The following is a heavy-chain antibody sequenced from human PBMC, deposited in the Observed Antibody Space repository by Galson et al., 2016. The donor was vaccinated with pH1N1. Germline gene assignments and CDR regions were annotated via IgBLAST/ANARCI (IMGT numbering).Heavy chain of an antibody. CDR2: IIPIYGTA. CDR3: ARPGRTETTKEGFAWGYGMDV. V-gene: IGHV1-69*13. Sequence: SVKVSCKASGGSFAKYAVSWVRQAPGQGLEWMGRIIPIYGTANYAQKFQGRVTITADEYTTAVCMELNSQISEDTARYYCARPGRTETTKEGFAWGYGMDVWGQGTTVTVSS. CDR1: GGSFAKYA. J-gene: IGHJ6*02. D-gene: IGHD1-1*01.